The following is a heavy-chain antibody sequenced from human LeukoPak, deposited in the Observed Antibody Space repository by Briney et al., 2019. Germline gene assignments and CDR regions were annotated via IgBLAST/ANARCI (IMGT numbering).Heavy chain of an antibody. V-gene: IGHV1-69*05. J-gene: IGHJ5*02. Sequence: GSSVTVCCTASGDTFSSYAISWVRQAPGQGLEWMGGIIPIFGTANYAQKFQGRVTITTDESTSTAYMELSSLRSEDTAVYYCARGRSSSWSNWFDPWGQGALVTVSS. CDR3: ARGRSSSWSNWFDP. CDR2: IIPIFGTA. D-gene: IGHD6-13*01. CDR1: GDTFSSYA.